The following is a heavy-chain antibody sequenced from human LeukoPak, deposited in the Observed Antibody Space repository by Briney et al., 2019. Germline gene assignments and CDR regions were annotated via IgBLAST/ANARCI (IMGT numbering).Heavy chain of an antibody. Sequence: SETLSLTCTVSGYSISSGYYWGWIRQPPGKGLEWIGSIHHSGNTYYNPSLKSRVTISVDTSKNQFSLKLSSVTAADTAVYYCVRSDDFWSGYYGYWGQGTLVTVSS. CDR2: IHHSGNT. D-gene: IGHD3-3*01. CDR1: GYSISSGYY. J-gene: IGHJ4*02. V-gene: IGHV4-38-2*02. CDR3: VRSDDFWSGYYGY.